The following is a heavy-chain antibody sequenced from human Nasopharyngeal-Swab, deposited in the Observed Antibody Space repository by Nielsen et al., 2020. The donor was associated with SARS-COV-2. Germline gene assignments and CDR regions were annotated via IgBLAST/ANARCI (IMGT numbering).Heavy chain of an antibody. CDR3: AKAPYLRGLDV. Sequence: GGSLRLSCAASGFTFSSYAMSWVRQAPGEGLEWVSIISGSGDTTYYADSVNDRFTISRDNSKNTLYLQMNSLRVEDTAVYYCAKAPYLRGLDVWGQGTTVTVSS. CDR1: GFTFSSYA. D-gene: IGHD2-21*01. CDR2: ISGSGDTT. J-gene: IGHJ6*02. V-gene: IGHV3-23*01.